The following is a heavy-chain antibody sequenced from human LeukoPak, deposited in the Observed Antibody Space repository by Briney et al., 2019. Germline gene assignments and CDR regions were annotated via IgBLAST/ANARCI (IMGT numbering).Heavy chain of an antibody. V-gene: IGHV4-4*07. CDR1: GGSFSGYY. Sequence: SETLSLTCAVYGGSFSGYYWSWIRQPAGKGLEWIGRIYTSGSTNYNPSLKSRVTISVDTSKNQFSLKLSSVTAADTAVYYCARERSSRRLSDLFDYWGQGTLVTVSS. D-gene: IGHD2/OR15-2a*01. J-gene: IGHJ4*02. CDR2: IYTSGST. CDR3: ARERSSRRLSDLFDY.